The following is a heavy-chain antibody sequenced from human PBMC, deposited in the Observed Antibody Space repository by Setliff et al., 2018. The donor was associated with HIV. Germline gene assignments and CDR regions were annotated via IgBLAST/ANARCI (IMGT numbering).Heavy chain of an antibody. D-gene: IGHD2-15*01. CDR1: GFTFSDSY. CDR2: ISSRGTTI. J-gene: IGHJ4*02. Sequence: LRLSCAASGFTFSDSYMSWIRQAPGKGLEWLAYISSRGTTIYYADSVKGRFSISRDNAKNSVYLQMNSLRAEDTAVYYCAREIGGYCSDGICHEYFDSWGQGALVTVSS. V-gene: IGHV3-11*04. CDR3: AREIGGYCSDGICHEYFDS.